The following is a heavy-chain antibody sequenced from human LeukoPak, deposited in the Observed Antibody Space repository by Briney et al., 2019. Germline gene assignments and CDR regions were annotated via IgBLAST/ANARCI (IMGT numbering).Heavy chain of an antibody. V-gene: IGHV4-31*03. CDR2: IYYSGTT. J-gene: IGHJ4*02. D-gene: IGHD1-14*01. CDR1: GVSMSSGGNY. Sequence: SETLSLTCTVSGVSMSSGGNYWSWIRQHPGKGLEWIGYIYYSGTTQYNPSFKSRITISVDASKNQFSLRLSSVTVADTAVYFCARTGARYFDFWGRGTLVAVSS. CDR3: ARTGARYFDF.